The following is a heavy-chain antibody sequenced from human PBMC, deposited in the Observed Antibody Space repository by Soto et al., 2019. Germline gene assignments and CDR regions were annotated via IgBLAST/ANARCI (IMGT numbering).Heavy chain of an antibody. Sequence: ASVKVSCKASGYTFTSYGISWVRQAPGQGLEWMGWISAYNGNTNYAQKLQGRVTITADESTSTAYMELSSLRSEDTAVYYCARDSKKDRSRSLLLEFDYWGQGTLVTVSS. D-gene: IGHD1-1*01. V-gene: IGHV1-18*04. CDR3: ARDSKKDRSRSLLLEFDY. CDR2: ISAYNGNT. J-gene: IGHJ4*02. CDR1: GYTFTSYG.